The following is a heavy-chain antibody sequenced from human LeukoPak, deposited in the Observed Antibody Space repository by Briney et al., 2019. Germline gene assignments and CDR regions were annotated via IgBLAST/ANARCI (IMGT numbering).Heavy chain of an antibody. CDR3: ARDSLPPAYCGGDCPMFDY. CDR1: GGTFSSYA. CDR2: IIPIFDTA. J-gene: IGHJ4*02. Sequence: SVKVSCKASGGTFSSYAISWVRQAPGQGLEWMGGIIPIFDTANYAQKFQGRVTITADKSTSTAYMELSSLRSEDTAVYYCARDSLPPAYCGGDCPMFDYWGQGTLVTVSS. D-gene: IGHD2-21*02. V-gene: IGHV1-69*06.